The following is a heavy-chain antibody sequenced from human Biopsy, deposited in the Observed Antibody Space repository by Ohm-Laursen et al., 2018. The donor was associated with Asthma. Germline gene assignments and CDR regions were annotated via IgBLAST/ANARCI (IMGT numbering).Heavy chain of an antibody. J-gene: IGHJ5*02. Sequence: GPSVTVSCKASGYTFIGCHIHWMRQAPGQGLGWLGRINPNSGGTNYAQKFQGKVTMTRDTSISTAYMEWSRLRSDDTSVYYCARGQKSAGDRWFDPWGQGTLVTVSS. CDR2: INPNSGGT. CDR1: GYTFIGCH. CDR3: ARGQKSAGDRWFDP. D-gene: IGHD6-13*01. V-gene: IGHV1-2*06.